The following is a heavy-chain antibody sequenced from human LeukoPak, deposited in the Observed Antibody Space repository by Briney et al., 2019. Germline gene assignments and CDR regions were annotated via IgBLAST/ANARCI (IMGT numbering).Heavy chain of an antibody. CDR1: GGTFSSYA. Sequence: SVKVSCKASGGTFSSYAISWVRQAPGQGLEWMGGIIPIFGTANYAQKFQGRVTITADESTSTAYMELSSLRSEDTAVYYCARLDDYSNYGGNYWGQGTLVTVSS. D-gene: IGHD4-11*01. CDR2: IIPIFGTA. J-gene: IGHJ4*02. CDR3: ARLDDYSNYGGNY. V-gene: IGHV1-69*13.